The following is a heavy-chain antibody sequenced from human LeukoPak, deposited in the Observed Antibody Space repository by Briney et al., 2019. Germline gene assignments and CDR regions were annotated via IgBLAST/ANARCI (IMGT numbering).Heavy chain of an antibody. Sequence: GGSLRLSCAASGFTFSSYWMHWVRQAPGKGLVWVSRINSDGSSTNYADSVKGRFTISRDNAKNSLYLQMNSLRAEDTAVYYCARYPFSPWDYDSSGQHYFDYWGQGTLVTVSS. V-gene: IGHV3-74*01. CDR3: ARYPFSPWDYDSSGQHYFDY. D-gene: IGHD3-22*01. CDR1: GFTFSSYW. CDR2: INSDGSST. J-gene: IGHJ4*02.